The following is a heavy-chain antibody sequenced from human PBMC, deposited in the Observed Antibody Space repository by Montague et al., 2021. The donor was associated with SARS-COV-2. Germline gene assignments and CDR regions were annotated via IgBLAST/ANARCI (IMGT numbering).Heavy chain of an antibody. CDR3: ARHYSATLPAVY. V-gene: IGHV4-59*08. Sequence: SETLSLTCTVSGGSISGYHWSWLRQPPGKGLEWIGYISDSGSTNYNPSLTSRVTMSVDTSKNQFSLKVNSVTAADTAVYYCARHYSATLPAVYWGQGTLVTVSS. J-gene: IGHJ4*02. CDR1: GGSISGYH. D-gene: IGHD2-15*01. CDR2: ISDSGST.